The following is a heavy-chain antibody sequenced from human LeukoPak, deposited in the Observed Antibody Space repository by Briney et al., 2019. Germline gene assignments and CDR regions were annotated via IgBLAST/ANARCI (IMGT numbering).Heavy chain of an antibody. J-gene: IGHJ4*02. V-gene: IGHV1-2*02. D-gene: IGHD2-2*02. CDR1: GYTFTVYY. Sequence: APVRVSFKASGYTFTVYYMHWVRQAPGQGLEWMGWINPNSGGTNYAQKFQGRVTMTRDTSISTAYMELSRLRSDDTAVYYCAYGPIPYYFDYWGQGTLVTVSS. CDR2: INPNSGGT. CDR3: AYGPIPYYFDY.